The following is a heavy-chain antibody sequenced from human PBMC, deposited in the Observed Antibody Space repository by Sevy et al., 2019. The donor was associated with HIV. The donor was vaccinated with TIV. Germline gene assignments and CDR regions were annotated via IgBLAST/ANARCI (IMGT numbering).Heavy chain of an antibody. Sequence: GGSLRLSCAASGFSLDSYWMSWVRQAPGKGLEWVANINQDGSVKYYVDSVKGRFTISSDIARNLLYLQMNSLRADDTALYYCVRAIAAHGSFWGQGTLVTVSS. CDR1: GFSLDSYW. CDR2: INQDGSVK. J-gene: IGHJ4*02. D-gene: IGHD6-13*01. CDR3: VRAIAAHGSF. V-gene: IGHV3-7*04.